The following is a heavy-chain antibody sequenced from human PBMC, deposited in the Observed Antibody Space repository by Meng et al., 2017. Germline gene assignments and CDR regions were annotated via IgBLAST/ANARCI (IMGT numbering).Heavy chain of an antibody. J-gene: IGHJ6*02. CDR2: ISSSSSYI. D-gene: IGHD2-15*01. CDR3: ARDLGRRGYCSGGSCSNTPYYDYYGMDV. Sequence: GESLKISCAASGFTFSSYSMNWVRQAPGKGLEWVSSISSSSSYIYYADSVKGRFTISRDNAKNSLYLQMNSLRAEDTAVYYCARDLGRRGYCSGGSCSNTPYYDYYGMDVWGQGTTVTVSS. V-gene: IGHV3-21*01. CDR1: GFTFSSYS.